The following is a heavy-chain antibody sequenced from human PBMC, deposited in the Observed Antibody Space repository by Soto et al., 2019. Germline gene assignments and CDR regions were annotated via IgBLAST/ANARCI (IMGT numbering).Heavy chain of an antibody. D-gene: IGHD3-3*01. V-gene: IGHV3-30-3*01. CDR3: AREGGWGVVITYAFDI. Sequence: QVQLVESGGGVVQPGMSLRLSCAASGFTFSTYTIHWVRPAPGKGLEWVAVISYDGSTTYYADSVKGRFTISRDNSKNTLYLQMNGLRAEDTAVYYCAREGGWGVVITYAFDIRGQGTMVTVSS. CDR2: ISYDGSTT. J-gene: IGHJ3*02. CDR1: GFTFSTYT.